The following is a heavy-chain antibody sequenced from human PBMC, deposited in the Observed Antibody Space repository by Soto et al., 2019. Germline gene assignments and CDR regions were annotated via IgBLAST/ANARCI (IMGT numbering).Heavy chain of an antibody. D-gene: IGHD1-26*01. J-gene: IGHJ4*02. V-gene: IGHV3-23*01. Sequence: GGSLRLSCAASGFTFSSYAMSWVRQAPGKGLEWVSAISGSGGSTYYADSVKGRFTISRDNSKNTLYLQMNSLRAEDTAVYYCAKKSGSYFLAEMGYWGQGTLVTVSS. CDR3: AKKSGSYFLAEMGY. CDR1: GFTFSSYA. CDR2: ISGSGGST.